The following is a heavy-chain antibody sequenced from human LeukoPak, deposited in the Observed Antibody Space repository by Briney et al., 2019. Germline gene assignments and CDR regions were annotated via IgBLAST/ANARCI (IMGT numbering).Heavy chain of an antibody. J-gene: IGHJ4*02. CDR3: ARGFSDSSGKRLDY. CDR2: INPNSGGT. Sequence: ASVKLSCKPSGNTFTVNYVHWVRQAPGQGLEWVGWINPNSGGTYYAQKFQGRVTMTRDTSISTAYMDLSRLTSDDTAVYYCARGFSDSSGKRLDYWGQGTLVTVSS. D-gene: IGHD3-22*01. V-gene: IGHV1-2*02. CDR1: GNTFTVNY.